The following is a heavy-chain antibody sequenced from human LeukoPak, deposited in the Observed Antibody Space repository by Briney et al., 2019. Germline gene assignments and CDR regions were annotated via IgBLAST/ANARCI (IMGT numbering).Heavy chain of an antibody. CDR3: ARDTATTGGGLDS. Sequence: PGGSLRLSCALSGLSVGVTHMSAVPHAPGKRLEWGSAIYTGGTTYYADSVQGRFTVSRDNSKNVLYLHMNNLRAEDTAVYYCARDTATTGGGLDSWGQGTLVTVPS. CDR1: GLSVGVTH. V-gene: IGHV3-53*01. CDR2: IYTGGTT. D-gene: IGHD1-1*01. J-gene: IGHJ4*02.